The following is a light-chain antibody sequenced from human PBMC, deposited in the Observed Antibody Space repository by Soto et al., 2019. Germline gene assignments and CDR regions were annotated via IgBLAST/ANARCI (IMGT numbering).Light chain of an antibody. Sequence: DLVMTQSPLSLPVTPGEPASISCRSSQSLLHSNGYNYLDWYVQKPGQSPQLLIYLGSTRSSGVPDRFSGSGSGTDFTLKISRVEAEDLGVYYCMQALQIPPTFGGGTKVEIK. CDR3: MQALQIPPT. CDR2: LGS. J-gene: IGKJ4*01. CDR1: QSLLHSNGYNY. V-gene: IGKV2-28*01.